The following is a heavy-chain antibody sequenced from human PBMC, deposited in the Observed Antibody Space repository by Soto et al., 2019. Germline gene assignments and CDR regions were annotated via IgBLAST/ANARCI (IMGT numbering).Heavy chain of an antibody. D-gene: IGHD3-10*01. J-gene: IGHJ6*01. V-gene: IGHV1-69*12. CDR2: IIPIDATA. Sequence: QVQLVQSGAEVKKPGSSVKVSCKASGGTFSNYALISWVRQAPGQGLEWMGGIIPIDATANYAQKFQGRSTITDAESTTTAYMDLGSLRSETTAVYYCARDLLGFGYTYGAVWGQGTTVTVSS. CDR1: GGTFSNYA. CDR3: ARDLLGFGYTYGAV.